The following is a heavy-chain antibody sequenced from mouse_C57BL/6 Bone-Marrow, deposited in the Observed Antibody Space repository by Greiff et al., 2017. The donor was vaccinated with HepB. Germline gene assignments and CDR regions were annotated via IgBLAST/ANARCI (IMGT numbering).Heavy chain of an antibody. D-gene: IGHD1-1*01. CDR2: IHPNSGST. J-gene: IGHJ1*03. CDR3: AREGAASGYYYGSSYWYFDV. Sequence: QVQLQQPGAELVKPGASVKLSCKASGYTFTSYWMHWVKQRPGQGLEWIGMIHPNSGSTNYNEKFKSKATLTVAKSSSTAYMQLSSLTSEDSAVYYCAREGAASGYYYGSSYWYFDVWGTGTTVTVSS. V-gene: IGHV1-64*01. CDR1: GYTFTSYW.